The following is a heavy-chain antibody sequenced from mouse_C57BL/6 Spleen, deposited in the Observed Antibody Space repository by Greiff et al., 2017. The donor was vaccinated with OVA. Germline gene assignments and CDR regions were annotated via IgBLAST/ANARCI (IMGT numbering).Heavy chain of an antibody. Sequence: QVQLKQPGAELVRPGSSVKLSCKASGYTFTSYWMHWVKQRPIQGLEWIGNIDPSDSETHYNQKFKDKATLTVDKSSSTAYMQLSSLTSEDAAVYYCARGERSFAYWGQGTLVTVSA. V-gene: IGHV1-52*01. CDR1: GYTFTSYW. J-gene: IGHJ3*01. CDR2: IDPSDSET. CDR3: ARGERSFAY.